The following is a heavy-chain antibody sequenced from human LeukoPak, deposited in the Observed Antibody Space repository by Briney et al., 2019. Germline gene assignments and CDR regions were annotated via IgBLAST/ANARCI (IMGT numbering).Heavy chain of an antibody. Sequence: ASVKVSCKASGGTFSSYASSWVRQAPGQGLEWMGRIIPILGITNYAQKFQGRVTITADKSTSTAYMELSSLRSEDTTVYYCTSREYDNSNYYLYYFDYWGQGTLVTVS. CDR2: IIPILGIT. V-gene: IGHV1-69*04. D-gene: IGHD3-22*01. CDR1: GGTFSSYA. CDR3: TSREYDNSNYYLYYFDY. J-gene: IGHJ4*02.